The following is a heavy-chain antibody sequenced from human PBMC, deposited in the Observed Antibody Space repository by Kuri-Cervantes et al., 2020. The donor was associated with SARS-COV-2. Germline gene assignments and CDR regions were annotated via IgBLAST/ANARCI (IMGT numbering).Heavy chain of an antibody. CDR3: ASPSPKRSHYYYYGMDV. CDR2: IYHSGST. J-gene: IGHJ6*02. CDR1: GYSISSGYY. V-gene: IGHV4-38-2*02. Sequence: ESLKISCTVSGYSISSGYYWGWIRQPPGKGLEWIGSIYHSGSTYYNPSLKSRVTISVDTSKNQSSLKLSSVTAADTAVYYCASPSPKRSHYYYYGMDVWGQGTTVTVSS. D-gene: IGHD6-25*01.